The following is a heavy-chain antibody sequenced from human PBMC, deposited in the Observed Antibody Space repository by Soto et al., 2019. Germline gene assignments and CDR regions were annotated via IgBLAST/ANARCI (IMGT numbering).Heavy chain of an antibody. V-gene: IGHV3-23*01. J-gene: IGHJ3*02. CDR2: INNSGHYT. CDR3: ARRPDAFDI. CDR1: PLSFSDHN. Sequence: PGVTLRLSCTTSPLSFSDHNMSWVRQAPGKGLEWVSDINNSGHYTYYADSVKGRFTISRDNSKNTMFLQMNNLRVEDTAMYYCARRPDAFDIWGQGTMVTVSS.